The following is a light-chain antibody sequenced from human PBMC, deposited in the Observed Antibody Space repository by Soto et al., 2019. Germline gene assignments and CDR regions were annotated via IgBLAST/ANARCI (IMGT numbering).Light chain of an antibody. CDR3: SSYTTSTLV. J-gene: IGLJ2*01. CDR2: EVS. Sequence: QSVLTQPPSVSGSPGQSVTISCTGTSGDIGTYNRVSWYQQTPGTAPKVMIYEVSNRPSGVPDRFSGSQSGNTASLTISGLQAEDEADYYCSSYTTSTLVFGGGTHLTVL. CDR1: SGDIGTYNR. V-gene: IGLV2-18*02.